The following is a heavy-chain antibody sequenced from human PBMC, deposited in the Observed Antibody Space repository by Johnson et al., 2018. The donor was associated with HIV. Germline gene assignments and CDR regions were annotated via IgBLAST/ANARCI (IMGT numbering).Heavy chain of an antibody. Sequence: VLLVESGGGLVRPGGSLRLSCAASGFTFSDYYMTWIRQAPGKGLECVSYISSSGRTIYYADSVKGRFTISRDNAKNSLYLQMNSLSAEATAVYYCARDLDTGMVTCAFDIWSQGTMVTVSS. J-gene: IGHJ3*02. CDR2: ISSSGRTI. CDR1: GFTFSDYY. V-gene: IGHV3-11*04. CDR3: ARDLDTGMVTCAFDI. D-gene: IGHD5-18*01.